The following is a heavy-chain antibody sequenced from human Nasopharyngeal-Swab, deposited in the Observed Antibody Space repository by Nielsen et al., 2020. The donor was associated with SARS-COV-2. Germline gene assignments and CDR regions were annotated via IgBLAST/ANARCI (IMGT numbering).Heavy chain of an antibody. Sequence: GGSLRPSCAASGFTSSDYYMSWIRQAPGKGLEGVSYISGSGSTIYYADSVKGRFTMSRDNAKNSVYLQMNSLRAEDTAVYYCARDDSSGYYGYWGQGTLVTVSS. D-gene: IGHD3-22*01. CDR3: ARDDSSGYYGY. CDR1: GFTSSDYY. V-gene: IGHV3-11*01. CDR2: ISGSGSTI. J-gene: IGHJ4*02.